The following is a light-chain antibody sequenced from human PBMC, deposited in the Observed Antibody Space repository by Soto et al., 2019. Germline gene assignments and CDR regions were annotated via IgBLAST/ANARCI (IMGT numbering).Light chain of an antibody. Sequence: QSALTQPPSVSGAPGQRVTISCTGSSSNIGARYDVHWYQQLPGTAPKLLIYGNSNRPSGVPDRFSGSRSGTSAFLAITGLQAEDEADYYCQSYDSSLGYVFGTGTKVTVL. CDR1: SSNIGARYD. CDR3: QSYDSSLGYV. CDR2: GNS. J-gene: IGLJ1*01. V-gene: IGLV1-40*01.